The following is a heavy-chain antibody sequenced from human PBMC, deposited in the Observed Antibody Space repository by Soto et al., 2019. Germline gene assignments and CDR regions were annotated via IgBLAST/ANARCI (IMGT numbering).Heavy chain of an antibody. CDR2: IYYDGSEQ. V-gene: IGHV3-30*18. CDR3: AKEESSGWYRAADY. D-gene: IGHD6-19*01. CDR1: GFTFSSSG. Sequence: QVQLVESGGGVVPPGRSLRLSCAASGFTFSSSGMHWVRQAPGEGLEWVGVIYYDGSEQYYGGSVKGRFTISRDNSKNTLYLQMNSLRDEDTAVYYCAKEESSGWYRAADYWGQGTLVTVSS. J-gene: IGHJ4*02.